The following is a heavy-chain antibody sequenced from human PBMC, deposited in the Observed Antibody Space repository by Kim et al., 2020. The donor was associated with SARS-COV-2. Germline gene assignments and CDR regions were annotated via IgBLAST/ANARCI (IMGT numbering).Heavy chain of an antibody. J-gene: IGHJ4*02. D-gene: IGHD2-21*02. CDR2: IWYDGSEK. Sequence: GGSLRLSCAASGFTFNIYGMHWVRQAPGKGLEWVAVIWYDGSEKYYGSSVRGRFTISRDNSKNMLYLQVNSLRAEDTAVYYCARGWTAGAVEGDSWGQGTLVTVSS. V-gene: IGHV3-33*01. CDR3: ARGWTAGAVEGDS. CDR1: GFTFNIYG.